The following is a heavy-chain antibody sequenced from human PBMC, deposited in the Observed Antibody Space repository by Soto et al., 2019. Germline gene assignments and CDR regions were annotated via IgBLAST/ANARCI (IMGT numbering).Heavy chain of an antibody. CDR2: IYSGGST. J-gene: IGHJ3*02. V-gene: IGHV3-53*04. CDR3: ARRYGVYHGDAFDI. CDR1: GFTVSSNY. D-gene: IGHD2-8*01. Sequence: GGSLRLSCAASGFTVSSNYMSWVRQAPGKGLEWVSVIYSGGSTYYADSVKGRFTISRNNSKNTLYLQMNSLRAEDTGVYYCARRYGVYHGDAFDIWGQGTMVTVSS.